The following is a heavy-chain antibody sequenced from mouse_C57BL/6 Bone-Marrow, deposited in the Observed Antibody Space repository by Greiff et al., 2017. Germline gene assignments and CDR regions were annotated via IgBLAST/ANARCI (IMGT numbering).Heavy chain of an antibody. J-gene: IGHJ3*01. CDR3: TPYYSFAY. Sequence: VQLQQSGAELVRPGASVKLSCTASGFNIKDDYMHWVKQRPEQGLEWIGWIDPENGDTEYASKFQGKATITADTSSNTAYLQLSSLTSEDTAVYYCTPYYSFAYWGQGTLVTVSA. CDR2: IDPENGDT. D-gene: IGHD2-12*01. V-gene: IGHV14-4*01. CDR1: GFNIKDDY.